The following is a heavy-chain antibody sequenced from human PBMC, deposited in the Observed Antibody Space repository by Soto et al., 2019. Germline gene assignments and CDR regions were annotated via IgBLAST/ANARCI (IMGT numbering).Heavy chain of an antibody. J-gene: IGHJ2*01. Sequence: QITLNESGPTLVKPTQTLTLTCTFSGFSLGTYGVGVGWIRQPPGKALEWLALIYWDDDKRYSPSLKSRLTITKDTSKRLVFLTLTNMVPVDTATYSCAHRGGGIVDWYFDLWGRGTPVIVSS. CDR3: AHRGGGIVDWYFDL. CDR1: GFSLGTYGVG. V-gene: IGHV2-5*02. CDR2: IYWDDDK. D-gene: IGHD1-26*01.